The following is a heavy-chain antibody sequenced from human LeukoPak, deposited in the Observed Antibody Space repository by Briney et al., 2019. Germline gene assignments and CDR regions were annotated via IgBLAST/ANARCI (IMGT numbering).Heavy chain of an antibody. D-gene: IGHD3-10*01. CDR1: GGSISSYY. J-gene: IGHJ6*03. CDR3: ARVEEGYGSGRGESYYYYYMDV. CDR2: IHYSGST. Sequence: ASETLSLTCTVSGGSISSYYWSWIRQPLGKGLEWIGYIHYSGSTNYNPSLKSRVTISVDTSKKQFSLKLSSGTAADTAVYYCARVEEGYGSGRGESYYYYYMDVWGKGTTVTISS. V-gene: IGHV4-59*01.